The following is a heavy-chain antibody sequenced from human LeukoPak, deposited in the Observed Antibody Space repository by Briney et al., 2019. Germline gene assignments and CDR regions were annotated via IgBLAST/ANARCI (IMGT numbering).Heavy chain of an antibody. CDR3: TRDRPLGVGEYGDAFDI. V-gene: IGHV1-69*13. Sequence: SVKVSCKASGGTFSSYAISWVRQAPGQGLEWMGGIIPIFGTANYAQKFQGRVTITADESTSTAYMELSSLRSEDTAVYYCTRDRPLGVGEYGDAFDIWGQGTMVTVSS. CDR1: GGTFSSYA. J-gene: IGHJ3*02. D-gene: IGHD2-8*02. CDR2: IIPIFGTA.